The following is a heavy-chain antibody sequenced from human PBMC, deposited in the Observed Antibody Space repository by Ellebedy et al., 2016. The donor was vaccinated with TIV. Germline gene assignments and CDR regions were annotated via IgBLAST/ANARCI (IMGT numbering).Heavy chain of an antibody. CDR3: ARGGVHNRNDAYHFDY. V-gene: IGHV1-46*01. CDR1: GYTFTSYY. CDR2: INPSGGYT. J-gene: IGHJ4*02. D-gene: IGHD1-20*01. Sequence: AASVKVSCKASGYTFTSYYMFWVRQAPGQGLEWMGTINPSGGYTTYAQKTQGRVTMTRETSRSTVYMELNSLRSEDTAVYYGARGGVHNRNDAYHFDYWGQGTLVAVSS.